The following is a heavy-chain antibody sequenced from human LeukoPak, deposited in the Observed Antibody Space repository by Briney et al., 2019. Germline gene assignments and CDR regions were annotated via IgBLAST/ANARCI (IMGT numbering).Heavy chain of an antibody. CDR3: ARVGDVVVVAATYFDY. Sequence: ASMKVSCKASGYTFTSYGISWVRQAPGQGLEWMGWISAYNGNTNYAQKLQGRVTMTTDTSTSTAYMELRSLRSDDTAVYYCARVGDVVVVAATYFDYWGQGTLVTVSS. V-gene: IGHV1-18*01. J-gene: IGHJ4*02. CDR1: GYTFTSYG. D-gene: IGHD2-15*01. CDR2: ISAYNGNT.